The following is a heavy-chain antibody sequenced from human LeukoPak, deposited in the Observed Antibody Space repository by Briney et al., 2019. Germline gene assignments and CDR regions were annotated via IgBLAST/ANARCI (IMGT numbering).Heavy chain of an antibody. V-gene: IGHV3-11*04. D-gene: IGHD3-3*01. CDR2: ISSSGSTI. J-gene: IGHJ3*02. CDR3: ARDRSLDFWSGRGAFDI. CDR1: GFTFSDYY. Sequence: GGSLRLSCAASGFTFSDYYMSWIRQAPGKGLEWVSYISSSGSTIYYADSVKGRFTISRDNAKNSLYLQMNSLRAEDTAVYYCARDRSLDFWSGRGAFDIWGQGTIVTVSS.